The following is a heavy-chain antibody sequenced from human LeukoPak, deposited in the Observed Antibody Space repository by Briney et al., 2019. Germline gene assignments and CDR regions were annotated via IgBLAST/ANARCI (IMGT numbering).Heavy chain of an antibody. J-gene: IGHJ5*02. CDR2: MNPNSGNT. D-gene: IGHD2-15*01. V-gene: IGHV1-8*01. Sequence: ASVKVSCKTSGYTFTSYGVSWVRQATGQGLEWMGWMNPNSGNTGYAQKFQGRVTMTRNTSISTAYMELSSLRSEDTAVYYCARDCSGGSCSGLSWGQGTLVTVSS. CDR3: ARDCSGGSCSGLS. CDR1: GYTFTSYG.